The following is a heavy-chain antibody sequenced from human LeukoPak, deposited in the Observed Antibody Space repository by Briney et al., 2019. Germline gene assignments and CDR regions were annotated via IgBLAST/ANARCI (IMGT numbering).Heavy chain of an antibody. Sequence: GGSLRLSCAASVFTFSSYSMSWVRQAPRKGLEWVSGISGSGDNTYYADSVKGRFTISRDNSKNTLYVQVNSLGTEDTAAYYCAKGSYYDSSGSFYFDYWGQGTLVTVSS. D-gene: IGHD3-22*01. V-gene: IGHV3-23*01. J-gene: IGHJ4*02. CDR1: VFTFSSYS. CDR2: ISGSGDNT. CDR3: AKGSYYDSSGSFYFDY.